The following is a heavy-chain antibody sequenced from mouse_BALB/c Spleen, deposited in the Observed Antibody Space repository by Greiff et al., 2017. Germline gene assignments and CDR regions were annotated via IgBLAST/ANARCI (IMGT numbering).Heavy chain of an antibody. D-gene: IGHD2-5*01. J-gene: IGHJ4*01. V-gene: IGHV1-69*02. Sequence: VQLQQSGAELVRPGASVKLSCKASGYTFTSYWINWVKQRPGQGLEWIGNIYPSDSYTNYNQKFKDKATLTVDKSSSTAYMQLSSPTSEDSAVYYCTRSNYFYYYAMDYWGQGTSVTVSS. CDR1: GYTFTSYW. CDR3: TRSNYFYYYAMDY. CDR2: IYPSDSYT.